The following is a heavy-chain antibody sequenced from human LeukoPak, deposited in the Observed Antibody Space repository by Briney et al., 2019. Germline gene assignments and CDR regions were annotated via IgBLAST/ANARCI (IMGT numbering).Heavy chain of an antibody. J-gene: IGHJ4*02. V-gene: IGHV3-48*04. CDR2: ISSSSSTI. Sequence: GSLRLSCAASGFSFSNYAMSWVRQAPGKGLEWVSYISSSSSTIYYADSVKGRFTISRDNAKNSLYLQMNSLRVEDTAVYYCARDWGFYRGYFDYWGQGALVTVSS. CDR3: ARDWGFYRGYFDY. CDR1: GFSFSNYA. D-gene: IGHD2/OR15-2a*01.